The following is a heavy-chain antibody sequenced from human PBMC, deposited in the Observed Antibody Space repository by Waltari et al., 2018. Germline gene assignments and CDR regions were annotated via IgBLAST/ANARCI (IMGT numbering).Heavy chain of an antibody. CDR2: SYPGDSDT. J-gene: IGHJ4*02. Sequence: EVQLVQSGAEVKKPGESLKISCKGSGYSFTSYWIGWVRQMPGKGLEWMGISYPGDSDTRYSPSFQGQVTISADKSISTAYLQWSSLKASDTATYYCARPTTVTTWGFDYWGQGTLVTVSS. D-gene: IGHD4-17*01. V-gene: IGHV5-51*03. CDR1: GYSFTSYW. CDR3: ARPTTVTTWGFDY.